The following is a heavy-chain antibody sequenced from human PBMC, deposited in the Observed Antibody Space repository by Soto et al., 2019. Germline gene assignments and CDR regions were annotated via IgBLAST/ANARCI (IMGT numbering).Heavy chain of an antibody. J-gene: IGHJ3*01. CDR1: GFTFSSSE. Sequence: EVQLVESGGGLIQPGGSLRLSCAASGFTFSSSEMYWVRQAPGKGLEWVSYIHPSGKPIFYADSVKGRFTISRDNAKNSLYLQMSSRRAEDSAVYYCARRASRWGQGTMVTVSS. D-gene: IGHD1-26*01. CDR3: ARRASR. V-gene: IGHV3-48*03. CDR2: IHPSGKPI.